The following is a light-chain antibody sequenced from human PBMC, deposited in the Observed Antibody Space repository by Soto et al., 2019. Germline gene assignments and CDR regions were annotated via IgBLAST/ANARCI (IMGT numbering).Light chain of an antibody. CDR2: KAS. V-gene: IGKV1-5*03. CDR1: QSISSW. Sequence: DIQMTQSPSTLSASVGDRVTITCRASQSISSWLAWYQQKPGKAPKLLIYKASSLESGVPSRFSGSGSGTEFTLTISSLQPDDFATYYCQQHNSYPPTFGQGTKVEIK. J-gene: IGKJ1*01. CDR3: QQHNSYPPT.